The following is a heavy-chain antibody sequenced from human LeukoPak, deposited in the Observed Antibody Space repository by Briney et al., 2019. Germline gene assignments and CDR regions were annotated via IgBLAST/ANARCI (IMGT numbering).Heavy chain of an antibody. CDR1: GGSISSSSYY. D-gene: IGHD3-22*01. Sequence: SETLSLTCTVPGGSISSSSYYWGWIRQPPGKGLEWIGSIHYSGSTYYNPSLKSRVTISVDTSKNQFSLNLSSVTAADTAVYYCARLYYDSSGYYQICYFDYWGQGTLVTVSS. V-gene: IGHV4-39*01. CDR3: ARLYYDSSGYYQICYFDY. J-gene: IGHJ4*02. CDR2: IHYSGST.